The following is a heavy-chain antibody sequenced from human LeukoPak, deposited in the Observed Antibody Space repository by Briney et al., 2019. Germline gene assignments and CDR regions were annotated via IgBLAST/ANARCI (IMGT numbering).Heavy chain of an antibody. CDR3: ARVAWSGSHDY. Sequence: SETLSLTCTVSGGSISSYYWGWIRRPPGKGLEWIGYIYYSGSTNYNPSLKSRVTISVDTSKNHFSLKLSSVTAADTAVYYCARVAWSGSHDYWGQGTLVTVSS. V-gene: IGHV4-59*01. D-gene: IGHD3-3*01. CDR1: GGSISSYY. J-gene: IGHJ4*02. CDR2: IYYSGST.